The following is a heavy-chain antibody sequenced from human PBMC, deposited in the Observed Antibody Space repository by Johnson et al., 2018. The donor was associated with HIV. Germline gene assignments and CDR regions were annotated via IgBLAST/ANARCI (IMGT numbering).Heavy chain of an antibody. CDR2: IGGSGGST. J-gene: IGHJ3*02. V-gene: IGHV3-23*04. CDR1: GFTFSSYA. D-gene: IGHD6-19*01. CDR3: ARERSGWYGDAFDI. Sequence: VQLVESGGGVVQPGRSLRLSCAASGFTFSSYAMTWVRQAPGRGLEWVSTIGGSGGSTYYADTVKGRFTISRDNTKKSLLLQMTSLRSADTAVYYCARERSGWYGDAFDIWGQGTMVTVSS.